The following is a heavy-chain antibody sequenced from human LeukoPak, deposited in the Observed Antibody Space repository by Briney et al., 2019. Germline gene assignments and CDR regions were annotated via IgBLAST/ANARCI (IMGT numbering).Heavy chain of an antibody. CDR2: IGGSGIRV. Sequence: GGSLRLSCAAYGFTFSTYGINWVRQAPGEGLEWVSGIGGSGIRVYYADSVKGRFTISRDNSKNTVYLRLSSLTVEDTAVYYCARDSRWALFDSWGQGTLVTVSS. J-gene: IGHJ4*02. D-gene: IGHD5-24*01. V-gene: IGHV3-23*01. CDR3: ARDSRWALFDS. CDR1: GFTFSTYG.